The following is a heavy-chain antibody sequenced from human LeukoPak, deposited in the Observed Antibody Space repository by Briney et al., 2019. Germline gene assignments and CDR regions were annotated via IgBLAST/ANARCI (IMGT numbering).Heavy chain of an antibody. J-gene: IGHJ4*02. V-gene: IGHV5-51*01. D-gene: IGHD5-24*01. Sequence: GESLKISCKGSGYKFPTYWIGWVRQMPGKGLEWMGIIYPDDSDTRYSPSFQGQVTMSADKSISTAYLQWSSLKASDTAMYYCATHSVRDGYNRIGFDYWGQGTLVTVSS. CDR2: IYPDDSDT. CDR1: GYKFPTYW. CDR3: ATHSVRDGYNRIGFDY.